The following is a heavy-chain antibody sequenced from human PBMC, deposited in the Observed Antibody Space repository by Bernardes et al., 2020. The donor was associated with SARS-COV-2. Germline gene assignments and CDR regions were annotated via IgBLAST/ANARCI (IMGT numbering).Heavy chain of an antibody. CDR2: ISSSSSYI. D-gene: IGHD2-15*01. CDR3: ARELVVVAESFDY. V-gene: IGHV3-21*01. J-gene: IGHJ4*02. CDR1: GFTFSSYS. Sequence: GGSLRLSCAASGFTFSSYSMNWVRQAPGKGLEWVSSISSSSSYIYYADSVKGRFTISRDNAKNSLYLQMNSLRAEDTAVYYCARELVVVAESFDYWGQGTLVTVSS.